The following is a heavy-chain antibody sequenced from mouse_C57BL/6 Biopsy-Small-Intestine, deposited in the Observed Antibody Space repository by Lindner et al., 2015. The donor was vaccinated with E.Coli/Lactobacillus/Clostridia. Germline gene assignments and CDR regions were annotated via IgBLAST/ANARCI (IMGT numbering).Heavy chain of an antibody. V-gene: IGHV1-82*01. CDR3: AIGDYGFAY. CDR2: IYPGDGDT. D-gene: IGHD2-13*01. Sequence: VQLQESGPELVKPGASVKISCKASGYAFSSSWMNWVKQRPGKGLEWIGRIYPGDGDTNYNGKFKGKATLTADKSSNTAYMQLSSLTSEDSAVYFCAIGDYGFAYWGQGTLVTVSA. CDR1: GYAFSSSW. J-gene: IGHJ3*01.